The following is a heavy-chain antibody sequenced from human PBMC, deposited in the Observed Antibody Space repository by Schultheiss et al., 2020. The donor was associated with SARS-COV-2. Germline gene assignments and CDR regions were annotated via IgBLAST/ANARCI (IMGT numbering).Heavy chain of an antibody. J-gene: IGHJ4*02. V-gene: IGHV3-23*01. CDR3: TKRNWLDF. D-gene: IGHD1-1*01. Sequence: GGSLRLSCAASGFTFSSYAMHWVRQAPGKGLEWVSAISGSGGSTYYADSVKGRFTISRDNSQNTLYLQMNSLTAEDTAVYYCTKRNWLDFWGQGTLVTVSS. CDR1: GFTFSSYA. CDR2: ISGSGGST.